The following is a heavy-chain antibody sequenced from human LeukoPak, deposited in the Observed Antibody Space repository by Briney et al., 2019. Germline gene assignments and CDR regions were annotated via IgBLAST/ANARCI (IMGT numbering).Heavy chain of an antibody. J-gene: IGHJ4*02. CDR2: ISGSGGST. V-gene: IGHV3-23*01. CDR3: AKDQGFLEWLPLFDY. Sequence: PGGSLRLSCAASGFTFSSYAMSWVRQAPGKGLEWVSAISGSGGSTYYADSVKGRFTISRDNSKNTLYLQMNSLRAEDTAVYYCAKDQGFLEWLPLFDYWGQGTLVTVSS. CDR1: GFTFSSYA. D-gene: IGHD3-3*01.